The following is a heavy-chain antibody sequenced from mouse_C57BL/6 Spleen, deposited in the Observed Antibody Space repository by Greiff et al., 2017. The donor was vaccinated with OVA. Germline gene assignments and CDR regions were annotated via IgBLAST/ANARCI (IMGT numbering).Heavy chain of an antibody. D-gene: IGHD1-1*01. V-gene: IGHV8-12*01. J-gene: IGHJ4*01. CDR1: GFSLSTSGMG. CDR2: IYCDDYQ. CDR3: ARRGGYGKDYAMDY. Sequence: QVTLKVSGPGILQSSQTLSLTCSFSGFSLSTSGMGVSWIRQPSGKGLEWLAHIYCDDYQRYNPSLKSRLTISNDTSRNQVFLKITSVDTADTATYYCARRGGYGKDYAMDYWGQGTSVTVSS.